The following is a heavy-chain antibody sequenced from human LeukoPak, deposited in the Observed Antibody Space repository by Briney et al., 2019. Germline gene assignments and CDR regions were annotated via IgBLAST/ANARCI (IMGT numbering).Heavy chain of an antibody. V-gene: IGHV4-39*01. CDR2: THYSGST. D-gene: IGHD3-22*01. CDR1: GGSISSNDYY. J-gene: IGHJ4*02. CDR3: ASSYDSSGYYGDPFDY. Sequence: SETLSLTCTVSGGSISSNDYYWSWIRQPPGKGLEWIGNTHYSGSTYYNPSLKSRVTISVDTSKNQFSLKLSSVTAADTAVYYCASSYDSSGYYGDPFDYWGQGTLVTVSS.